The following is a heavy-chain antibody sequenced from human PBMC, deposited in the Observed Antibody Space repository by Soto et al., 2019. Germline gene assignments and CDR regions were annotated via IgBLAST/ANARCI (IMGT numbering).Heavy chain of an antibody. CDR2: ISYSGST. CDR1: GGSISSGAYY. D-gene: IGHD3-9*01. J-gene: IGHJ4*02. CDR3: ARGVRYFGWLLPFYLDY. V-gene: IGHV4-61*08. Sequence: SETLSLTCTVSGGSISSGAYYWSWIRQPPGMGLEWIGCISYSGSTNYNPSLKSRVALSVDTSKNQFSLKLSSVTAADTAVYYWARGVRYFGWLLPFYLDYWGQGTPVTVSS.